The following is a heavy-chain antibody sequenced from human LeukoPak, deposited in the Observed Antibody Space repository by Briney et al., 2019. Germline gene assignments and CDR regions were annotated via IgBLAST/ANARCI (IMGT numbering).Heavy chain of an antibody. Sequence: SETLSLTCTVSGGSISSYYWSWIRQPPGKGLEWIGYIYYSGSTNYNPSLKSRVTISVDTSKNQFSLKLSSVTVADTAVYYCARGVGTSARMIVEFDYWGPGTLVTVSS. V-gene: IGHV4-59*01. D-gene: IGHD3-22*01. CDR2: IYYSGST. CDR1: GGSISSYY. CDR3: ARGVGTSARMIVEFDY. J-gene: IGHJ4*02.